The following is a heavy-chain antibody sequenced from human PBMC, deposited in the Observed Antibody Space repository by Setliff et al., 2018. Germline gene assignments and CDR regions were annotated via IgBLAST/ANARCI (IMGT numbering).Heavy chain of an antibody. CDR1: GYSISSGYY. CDR2: IYHHGSS. CDR3: ARARSIAAADALDC. D-gene: IGHD6-13*01. J-gene: IGHJ4*01. V-gene: IGHV4-38-2*01. Sequence: NPSETLSLTCAVSGYSISSGYYWGWIRQAPGRGLEWIGSIYHHGSSYYNPSLKSRVTISVDTSKNQFSLELTSVTASDTAVYYCARARSIAAADALDCWGQGTLVTVS.